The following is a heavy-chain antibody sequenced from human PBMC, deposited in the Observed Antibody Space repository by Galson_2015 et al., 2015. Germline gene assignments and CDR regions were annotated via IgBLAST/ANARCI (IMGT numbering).Heavy chain of an antibody. CDR1: GGTFSSYA. V-gene: IGHV1-69*13. D-gene: IGHD1-7*01. CDR2: IIPIFGTA. J-gene: IGHJ6*02. CDR3: ARGGWWNYHRPPYGMDV. Sequence: SVKVSCKASGGTFSSYAISWVRQAPGQGLEWMGGIIPIFGTANYAQKFQGRVTITADESTSTAYMELSSLRSEDTAVYYCARGGWWNYHRPPYGMDVWGQGTTVTVSS.